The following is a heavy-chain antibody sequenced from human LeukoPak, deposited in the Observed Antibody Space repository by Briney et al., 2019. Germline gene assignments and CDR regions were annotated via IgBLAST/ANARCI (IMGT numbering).Heavy chain of an antibody. Sequence: GSLRLSCAASGLTFSNYAMNWVRQASGKGLEWVSGITDSGRKTYYADSVKGRFGISRDNSRNTVYLQMSDLRAEDTAVYYCAKITKATTPNYWGQGTLVTVSS. V-gene: IGHV3-23*01. CDR1: GLTFSNYA. CDR2: ITDSGRKT. CDR3: AKITKATTPNY. D-gene: IGHD4-17*01. J-gene: IGHJ4*02.